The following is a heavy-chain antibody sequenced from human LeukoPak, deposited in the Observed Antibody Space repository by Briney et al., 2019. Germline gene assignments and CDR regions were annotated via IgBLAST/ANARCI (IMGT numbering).Heavy chain of an antibody. CDR3: AIHIVVVPAAKKKNWFDP. CDR1: GGSFSGYY. J-gene: IGHJ5*02. CDR2: INHSGST. Sequence: SETLSLTCAVYGGSFSGYYWSWIRQPPGKGLEWIGEINHSGSTNYNPSLKSRVTISVDTSKNQFSLKLSSVTAADTAVYYCAIHIVVVPAAKKKNWFDPWGQGTLVTASS. D-gene: IGHD2-2*01. V-gene: IGHV4-34*01.